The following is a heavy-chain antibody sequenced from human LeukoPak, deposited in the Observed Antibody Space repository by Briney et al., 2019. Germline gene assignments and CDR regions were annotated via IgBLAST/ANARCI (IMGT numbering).Heavy chain of an antibody. J-gene: IGHJ6*03. CDR3: ARGVAVAGDYYYMDV. CDR2: INAGNGNT. CDR1: GYTFTSYA. V-gene: IGHV1-3*03. D-gene: IGHD6-19*01. Sequence: ASVKVSCKASGYTFTSYAMHWVRQAPGQRLEWMGWINAGNGNTKYSQEFQGRVTITRDTSASTAYMELSSLRSEDMAVYYCARGVAVAGDYYYMDVWGKGTTVTVSS.